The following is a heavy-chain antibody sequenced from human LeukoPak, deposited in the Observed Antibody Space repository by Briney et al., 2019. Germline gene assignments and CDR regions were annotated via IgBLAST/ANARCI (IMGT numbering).Heavy chain of an antibody. CDR1: GGSMSSYF. D-gene: IGHD2-21*01. J-gene: IGHJ4*02. V-gene: IGHV4-4*07. Sequence: SETLSLTCLVSGGSMSSYFWSWIRQPAGKGLEWIGRFYSSGNNNYNPSLRSRVTMSADTSKNQFSLELTSVTAADTAVYYCARERHIASDSFDIWGQGTLVTVSS. CDR2: FYSSGNN. CDR3: ARERHIASDSFDI.